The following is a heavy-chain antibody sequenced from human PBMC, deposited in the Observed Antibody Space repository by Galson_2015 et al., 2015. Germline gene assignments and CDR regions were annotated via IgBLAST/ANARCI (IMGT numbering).Heavy chain of an antibody. D-gene: IGHD1-1*01. CDR3: ARGDGKLEQYFDY. CDR1: GFTFSSYA. Sequence: SLRLSCAASGFTFSSYAMHWVRQAPGKGLEWVAVISYDGSNKYYADSVKGRFTISRDNSKNTLYLQMNSLRAEDTAVYYCARGDGKLEQYFDYWGQGSLVTVSS. J-gene: IGHJ4*02. CDR2: ISYDGSNK. V-gene: IGHV3-30-3*01.